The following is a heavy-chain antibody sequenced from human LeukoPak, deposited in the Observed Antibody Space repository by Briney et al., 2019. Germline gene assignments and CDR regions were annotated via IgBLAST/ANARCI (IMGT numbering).Heavy chain of an antibody. CDR1: GGSFSGYY. Sequence: SETLSLTCVVSGGSFSGYYWSWIRQPPGKGLEWIGEINHGGRTNYSPSLKSRVTISVDASKNQFSLNLSSVTAADTAVYYCARGLELGYCSGASCYIWFDPWGQGTLVTVSS. CDR3: ARGLELGYCSGASCYIWFDP. CDR2: INHGGRT. D-gene: IGHD2-2*02. V-gene: IGHV4-34*01. J-gene: IGHJ5*02.